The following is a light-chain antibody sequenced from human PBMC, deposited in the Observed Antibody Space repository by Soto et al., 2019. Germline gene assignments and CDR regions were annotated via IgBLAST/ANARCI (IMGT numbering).Light chain of an antibody. Sequence: EIQMTRSPSTLSGSEGERVTITCLSIQTISSWLAWYQQIPGKAPKLLIYKASTLESGVPSRFSGSGSGTEFTLTICSLQPDDFATYYCQHYNSYSEAFGQGTKVDIK. CDR3: QHYNSYSEA. CDR2: KAS. CDR1: QTISSW. J-gene: IGKJ1*01. V-gene: IGKV1-5*03.